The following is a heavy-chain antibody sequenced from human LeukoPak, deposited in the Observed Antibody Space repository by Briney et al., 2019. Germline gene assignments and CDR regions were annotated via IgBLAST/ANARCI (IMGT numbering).Heavy chain of an antibody. CDR2: INPSGGST. J-gene: IGHJ6*03. Sequence: GASVKVSCKASGYTFTSYYMHWVRQAPGQGLEWMGIINPSGGSTSYAQKFQGRVTMTRDTSTSTAYMELRSLRSDDTAVYYCARESLSTRRETGQDYYYYMDVWGKGTTVTASS. CDR3: ARESLSTRRETGQDYYYYMDV. V-gene: IGHV1-46*01. CDR1: GYTFTSYY. D-gene: IGHD5/OR15-5a*01.